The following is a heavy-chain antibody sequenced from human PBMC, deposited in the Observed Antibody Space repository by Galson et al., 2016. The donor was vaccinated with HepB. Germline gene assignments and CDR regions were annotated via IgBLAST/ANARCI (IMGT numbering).Heavy chain of an antibody. D-gene: IGHD3-22*01. CDR3: ARDDSSGYYNWFDP. Sequence: ETLSLTCTVFGGFISSSSYYWGWIRQPPGKGLEWIGSIYYSGSTYYNPSLKSRVTISVDTSKNQFSLKLSSVTAADTAVYYCARDDSSGYYNWFDPWGQGTLVTVSS. V-gene: IGHV4-39*01. CDR2: IYYSGST. J-gene: IGHJ5*02. CDR1: GGFISSSSYY.